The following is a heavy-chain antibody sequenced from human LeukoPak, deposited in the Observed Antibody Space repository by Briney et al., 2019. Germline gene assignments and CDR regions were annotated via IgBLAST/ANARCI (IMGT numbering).Heavy chain of an antibody. Sequence: TGGSLRLSCAASGFTFSSYAMSWVRQAPGKGLEWVSAISGSGGSTYYADSVKGRFTISRDNSKNTLYLQMNSLRAEDTAVYYCAKGFVGDYEGEFDYWGQGTLVTVSS. CDR3: AKGFVGDYEGEFDY. V-gene: IGHV3-23*01. D-gene: IGHD4-17*01. CDR2: ISGSGGST. J-gene: IGHJ4*02. CDR1: GFTFSSYA.